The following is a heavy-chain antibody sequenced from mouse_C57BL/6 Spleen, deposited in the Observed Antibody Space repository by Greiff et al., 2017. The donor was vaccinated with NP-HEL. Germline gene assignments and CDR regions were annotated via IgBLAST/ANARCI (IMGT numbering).Heavy chain of an antibody. CDR1: GYTFTNYW. Sequence: QVQLQQSGAELVRPGTSVKMSCKASGYTFTNYWIGWAKQRPGHGLEWIGDIYPGGGYTNYNEKFKGKATLTADKSSSTAYMQLSSLTSEDSAIYYCARSGTGAWFAYWGQGTLVTVSA. CDR3: ARSGTGAWFAY. CDR2: IYPGGGYT. V-gene: IGHV1-63*01. D-gene: IGHD4-1*01. J-gene: IGHJ3*01.